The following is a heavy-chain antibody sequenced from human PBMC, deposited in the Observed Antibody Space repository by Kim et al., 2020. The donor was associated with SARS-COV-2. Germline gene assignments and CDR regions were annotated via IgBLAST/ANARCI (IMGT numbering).Heavy chain of an antibody. V-gene: IGHV4-30-4*01. D-gene: IGHD3-10*01. CDR3: ARLPKYYYDAGSGLDV. CDR2: IAATGFT. Sequence: KGLEAMGYIAATGFTTYSPPVEILVKMSIDTSKNQFSLTLNSVTAADTAVYYCARLPKYYYDAGSGLDVWGQGTTVAVSS. J-gene: IGHJ6*02.